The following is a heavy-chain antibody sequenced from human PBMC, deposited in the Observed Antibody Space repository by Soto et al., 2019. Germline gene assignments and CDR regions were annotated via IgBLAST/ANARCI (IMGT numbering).Heavy chain of an antibody. CDR1: GGSISSGGYY. V-gene: IGHV4-31*03. CDR2: IYYSGST. J-gene: IGHJ5*02. D-gene: IGHD3-16*02. Sequence: SETLSLTCTVSGGSISSGGYYWSWIRQHPGKGLEWIGYIYYSGSTYYNPSLKSRVTISVDTSKNQFSLKLSSVTTADTAVYYCARAVLTSDYVWGSYRLNWFDPWGQGTLVTVFS. CDR3: ARAVLTSDYVWGSYRLNWFDP.